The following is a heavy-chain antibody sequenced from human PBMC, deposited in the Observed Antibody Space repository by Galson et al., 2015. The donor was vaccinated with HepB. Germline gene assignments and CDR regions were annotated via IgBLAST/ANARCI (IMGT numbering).Heavy chain of an antibody. D-gene: IGHD3/OR15-3a*01. CDR3: AKDLSGPWTYDY. CDR1: GFTFSSHA. V-gene: IGHV3-30*02. CDR2: ILHDKGGR. Sequence: SLRLSCAASGFTFSSHAMHWVRQTPGKGLEWVASILHDKGGRSAADSAKGRVTISRDNDKNTMSLQLDSLRVEDTALYYCAKDLSGPWTYDYWGQGTLVTVSS. J-gene: IGHJ4*02.